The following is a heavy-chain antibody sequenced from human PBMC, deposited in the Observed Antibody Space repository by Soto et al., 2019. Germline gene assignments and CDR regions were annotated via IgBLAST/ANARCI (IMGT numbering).Heavy chain of an antibody. D-gene: IGHD6-6*01. CDR3: SSGPYTSSSGGYYYYDMDV. Sequence: QVQLVQSGAEVKKPGSSVKVSCKASGGTFSSYAINWVRQAPGQGLEWMGRIVPMFGIPNFAPKFQGRVTMTADRSTTTAYMELSSLRSEDTALYYWSSGPYTSSSGGYYYYDMDVWGKGATVTVSS. J-gene: IGHJ6*03. V-gene: IGHV1-69*02. CDR2: IVPMFGIP. CDR1: GGTFSSYA.